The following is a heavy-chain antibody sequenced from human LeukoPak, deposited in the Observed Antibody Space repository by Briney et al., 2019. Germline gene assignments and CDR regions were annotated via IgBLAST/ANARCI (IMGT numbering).Heavy chain of an antibody. D-gene: IGHD2-2*01. Sequence: GGSLRLSCAASGFTVSSNYMSWVRQAPGKGLEWVSVIYSGGSTYYADSVKGRFTISRENAKNSLYLQMNSLRAEDTAVYYCARDSYCSSTSCTPDDYYYGMDVWGRGTTVTVSS. CDR1: GFTVSSNY. V-gene: IGHV3-53*01. CDR3: ARDSYCSSTSCTPDDYYYGMDV. J-gene: IGHJ6*02. CDR2: IYSGGST.